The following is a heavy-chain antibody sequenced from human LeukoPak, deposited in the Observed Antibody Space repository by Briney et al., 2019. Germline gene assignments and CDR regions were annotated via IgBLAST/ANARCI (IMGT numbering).Heavy chain of an antibody. V-gene: IGHV4-59*01. J-gene: IGHJ6*02. D-gene: IGHD3-10*01. CDR3: ARNVGGSGTYRDYFYGMDV. Sequence: KTSETLSLTCTVSGGSISSYYWSWIRQPPGKGLEWIGYIDYRGSTNYNPSLESRVTISEDTSKNQFSLKLSSVTAADTAVYFCARNVGGSGTYRDYFYGMDVWGQGTTVTVSS. CDR2: IDYRGST. CDR1: GGSISSYY.